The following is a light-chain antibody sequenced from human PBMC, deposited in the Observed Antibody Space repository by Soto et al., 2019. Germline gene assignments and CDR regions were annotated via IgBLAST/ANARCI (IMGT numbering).Light chain of an antibody. CDR3: ISYKTDDTFV. CDR1: SSDIGASNF. CDR2: EAT. J-gene: IGLJ1*01. V-gene: IGLV2-14*01. Sequence: QSVPTPPPSVSGSPGQSITVSCTVTSSDIGASNFVSLYQHLPGRAPKVIIFEATNRPSGVSDRFSGSKAGITASLTISGLQAHDEGEYFCISYKTDDTFVFGTGTKVTVL.